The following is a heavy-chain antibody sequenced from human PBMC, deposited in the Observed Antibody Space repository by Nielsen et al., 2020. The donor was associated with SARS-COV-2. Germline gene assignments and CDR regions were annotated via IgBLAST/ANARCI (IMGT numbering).Heavy chain of an antibody. V-gene: IGHV4-59*08. J-gene: IGHJ3*01. CDR1: GDSFNYYY. CDR3: ARPPDT. CDR2: IHYSGRT. Sequence: SETLSLTCTVSGDSFNYYYWSWIRQPPGKGPEWIGYIHYSGRTTYNPSLKSRVTISIDTSKNQFSLKLSSVTAADTAVYYCARPPDTWGQGTMVAVSS.